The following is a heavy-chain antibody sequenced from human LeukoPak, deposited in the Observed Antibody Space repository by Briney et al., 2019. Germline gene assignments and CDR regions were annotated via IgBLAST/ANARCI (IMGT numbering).Heavy chain of an antibody. CDR2: INPNSGGT. Sequence: ASVKVSCKASGYTFTGYYMHWVRQAPGQGLEWMGRINPNSGGTNYAQKFQGRVTMTRDTSISTAYMELSRLRSDDTAVYYCARDSYSSSWYWEDYWGQGTQVTVSS. CDR3: ARDSYSSSWYWEDY. D-gene: IGHD6-13*01. CDR1: GYTFTGYY. J-gene: IGHJ4*02. V-gene: IGHV1-2*06.